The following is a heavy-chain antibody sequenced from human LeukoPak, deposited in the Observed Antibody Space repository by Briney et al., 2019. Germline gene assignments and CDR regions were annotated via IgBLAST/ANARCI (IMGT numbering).Heavy chain of an antibody. Sequence: GGSLRLSCTTSGFTFSSYSMNWVRQAPGKGLEWVSYISSTGTTTYYADSVKGRFTISSDDAKSSLYLQMNSLRAEDTAVYYCARGPPLFDPWGQGTLVTVSS. CDR2: ISSTGTTT. CDR1: GFTFSSYS. CDR3: ARGPPLFDP. V-gene: IGHV3-48*01. J-gene: IGHJ5*02.